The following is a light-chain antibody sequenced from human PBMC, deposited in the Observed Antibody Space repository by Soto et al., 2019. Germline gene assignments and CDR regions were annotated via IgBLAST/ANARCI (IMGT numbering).Light chain of an antibody. V-gene: IGKV2-28*01. CDR1: QSLLHSNGYNY. CDR2: LGS. J-gene: IGKJ4*01. Sequence: IVVTQSPLSLPVTPGEPASISCRSSQSLLHSNGYNYLEWYVQKAGQSPQHLIYLGSNRASGVPDRFSGSGSGTDFTLKISRVEAEDVGVYYCLQVLRSPLTFGGGTKVEIK. CDR3: LQVLRSPLT.